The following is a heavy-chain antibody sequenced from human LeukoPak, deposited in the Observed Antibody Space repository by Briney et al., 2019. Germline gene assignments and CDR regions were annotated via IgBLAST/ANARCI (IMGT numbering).Heavy chain of an antibody. CDR3: ASANCGGDCSYDY. CDR2: IYSGGST. Sequence: GGSLRPSCAASGFTVSSNYMSWVRQAPRKGLEWVSVIYSGGSTYYADSVKGRFTISRDNSKNTLYLQINSLRAEDTAVYYCASANCGGDCSYDYWGQGTLVTVSS. CDR1: GFTVSSNY. J-gene: IGHJ4*02. D-gene: IGHD2-21*02. V-gene: IGHV3-53*01.